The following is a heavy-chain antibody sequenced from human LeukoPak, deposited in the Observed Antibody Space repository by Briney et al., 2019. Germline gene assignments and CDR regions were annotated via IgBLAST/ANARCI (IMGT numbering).Heavy chain of an antibody. CDR2: IYYSGST. CDR1: GGSISRYY. CDR3: ARGYYDSSGYSYPFDY. J-gene: IGHJ4*02. V-gene: IGHV4-59*01. D-gene: IGHD3-22*01. Sequence: SGTLSLTCTVSGGSISRYYWNWIRQPPGKGLEWIGYIYYSGSTNYNPSLKSRVTISVDTSKNQFSLKLSSVTAADTAVYYCARGYYDSSGYSYPFDYWGQGTLVTVSS.